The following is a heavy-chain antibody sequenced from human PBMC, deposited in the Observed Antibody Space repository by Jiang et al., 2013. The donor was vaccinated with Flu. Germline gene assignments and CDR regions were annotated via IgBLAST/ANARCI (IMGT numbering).Heavy chain of an antibody. CDR1: GLTFSSYA. V-gene: IGHV3-23*01. D-gene: IGHD5-18*01. Sequence: QLLESGGGLVQPGGSLRLSCAASGLTFSSYAMSWVRQAPGKGLEWVSVISGSGGSTYYADSVKGRFTISRDNSKNTLYLQMNSLRAEDTTVYYCAKKGGRAMAYYYYGMDVWGKGTTVTVSS. J-gene: IGHJ6*04. CDR2: ISGSGGST. CDR3: AKKGGRAMAYYYYGMDV.